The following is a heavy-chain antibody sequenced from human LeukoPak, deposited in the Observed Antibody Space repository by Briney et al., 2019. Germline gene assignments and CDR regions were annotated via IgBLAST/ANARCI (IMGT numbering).Heavy chain of an antibody. CDR2: ISGSAYST. CDR1: GFTFSSYA. J-gene: IGHJ6*03. D-gene: IGHD5-24*01. V-gene: IGHV3-23*01. Sequence: GGSLRLSCAASGFTFSSYAMSWVRQAPGKGLEWVSAISGSAYSTYYADSVKGRFTISRDNSKNTLYLQMNSLRAEDTAVYYCAKNIWTEMATIYYYMDVWGKGTTVTGSS. CDR3: AKNIWTEMATIYYYMDV.